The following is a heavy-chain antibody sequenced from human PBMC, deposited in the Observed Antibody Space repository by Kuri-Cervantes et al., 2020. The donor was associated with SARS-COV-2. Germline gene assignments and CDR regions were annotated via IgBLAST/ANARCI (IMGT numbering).Heavy chain of an antibody. J-gene: IGHJ4*02. V-gene: IGHV3-9*01. CDR2: ITWNSGGR. CDR3: ARVSYYGAGRGNAFDY. Sequence: GGPLRLSCAASGFKFDGYAMQWVRQAPGRGLEWVSGITWNSGGRGYADSVKVRFTISRDKAKNSLYLQMNSLRDEDTAVYYCARVSYYGAGRGNAFDYWGQGTLVTVSS. CDR1: GFKFDGYA. D-gene: IGHD3-10*01.